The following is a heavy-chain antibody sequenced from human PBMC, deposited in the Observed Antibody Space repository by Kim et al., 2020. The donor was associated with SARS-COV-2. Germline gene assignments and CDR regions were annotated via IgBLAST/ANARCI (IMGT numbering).Heavy chain of an antibody. CDR1: GFTFDDYA. CDR2: ISWNSGSI. J-gene: IGHJ4*02. V-gene: IGHV3-9*01. D-gene: IGHD6-13*01. Sequence: GGSLRLSCAASGFTFDDYAMHWVRQAPGKGLEWVSGISWNSGSIGYADSVKGRFTISRDNAKNSLYLQMNSLRAEDTALYYYAKEGSSSWYYFDYWGQGT. CDR3: AKEGSSSWYYFDY.